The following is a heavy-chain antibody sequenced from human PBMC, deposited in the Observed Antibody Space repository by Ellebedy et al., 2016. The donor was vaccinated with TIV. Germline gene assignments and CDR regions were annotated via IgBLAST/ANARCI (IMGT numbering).Heavy chain of an antibody. CDR3: ARRYTAIGLDY. CDR2: INHSGST. Sequence: GSLRLSXAVYGGSFSGYYWSWIRQPAGKGLEWIGEINHSGSTNYNPSLKSRVTISVDTSKNQFSLKLSAVTAADTAVYYCARRYTAIGLDYWGQGTLVTVSS. CDR1: GGSFSGYY. V-gene: IGHV4-34*01. D-gene: IGHD5-18*01. J-gene: IGHJ4*02.